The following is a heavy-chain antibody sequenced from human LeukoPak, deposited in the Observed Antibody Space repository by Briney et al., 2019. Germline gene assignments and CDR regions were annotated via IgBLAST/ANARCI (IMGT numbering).Heavy chain of an antibody. D-gene: IGHD3-22*01. CDR3: ARDVNDSSGYEINWYFDL. CDR2: IYYSGST. J-gene: IGHJ2*01. V-gene: IGHV4-39*02. CDR1: GGSISSSSYY. Sequence: PSETLSLTCTVSGGSISSSSYYWGWIRQPPGKGLEWIGSIYYSGSTYYNPSLKSRVTISVDTSKNQFSLKLSSVTAADTAVYYCARDVNDSSGYEINWYFDLWGRGTLVTVSS.